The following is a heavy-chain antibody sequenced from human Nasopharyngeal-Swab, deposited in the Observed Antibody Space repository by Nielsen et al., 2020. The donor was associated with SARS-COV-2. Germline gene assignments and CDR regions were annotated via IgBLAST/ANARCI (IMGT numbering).Heavy chain of an antibody. J-gene: IGHJ6*02. CDR3: VKARITIFGVVISSYYYYGMDV. D-gene: IGHD3-3*01. CDR1: GFTFSSYG. V-gene: IGHV3-30*02. Sequence: GGSLRLSCAASGFTFSSYGMHWVRQAPGKGLEWVAVIWYDGSNKYYADSVKGRFTISRDNSKNTLYLQMSSLRAEDTAVYYCVKARITIFGVVISSYYYYGMDVWGQGTTVTVSS. CDR2: IWYDGSNK.